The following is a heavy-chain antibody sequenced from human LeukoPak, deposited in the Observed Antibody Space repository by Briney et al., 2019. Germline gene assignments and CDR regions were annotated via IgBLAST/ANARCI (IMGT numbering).Heavy chain of an antibody. CDR2: MNPNSGNT. CDR1: GYTFTSYD. CDR3: ARDLPSYEMATTFDY. D-gene: IGHD5-24*01. V-gene: IGHV1-8*01. Sequence: ASVKVSCKASGYTFTSYDINWVRQATGQGLEWMGWMNPNSGNTGCAQKFQGRVTMTRNTSISTAYMELSSLRSEDTAVYYCARDLPSYEMATTFDYWGQGALVTVSS. J-gene: IGHJ4*02.